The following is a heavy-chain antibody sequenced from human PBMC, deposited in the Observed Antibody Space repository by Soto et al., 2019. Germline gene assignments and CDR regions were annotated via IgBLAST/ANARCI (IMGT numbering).Heavy chain of an antibody. CDR2: MNPHSDT. CDR1: GYTYTNLD. Sequence: QVQLVQSGAEVKRPGASVKVSCKASGYTYTNLDINWVRQASGQGLEWMGWMNPHSDTGFAQKFQRIVTLTRYTPTSTVYMELTSLRFDDTDVYYCARYQIGEGFTAWGQGTPVTVSS. V-gene: IGHV1-8*01. J-gene: IGHJ5*02. CDR3: ARYQIGEGFTA.